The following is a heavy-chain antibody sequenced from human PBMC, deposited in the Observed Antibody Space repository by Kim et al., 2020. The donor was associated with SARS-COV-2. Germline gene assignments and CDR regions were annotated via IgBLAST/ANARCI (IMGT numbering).Heavy chain of an antibody. Sequence: ASVKVSCKASGYTFSNYAIHWVRQAPGQRLEWMGWIYVGNGNAKYSQKFQGRVTITRDTSASTAYMELSSLRSEDTAVYYCSRDQYCTGYGWFDPWGQGTPVTVSS. V-gene: IGHV1-3*01. D-gene: IGHD2-8*02. CDR2: IYVGNGNA. J-gene: IGHJ5*02. CDR3: SRDQYCTGYGWFDP. CDR1: GYTFSNYA.